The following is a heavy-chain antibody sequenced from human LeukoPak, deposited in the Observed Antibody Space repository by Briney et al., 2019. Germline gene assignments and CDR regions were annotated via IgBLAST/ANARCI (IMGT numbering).Heavy chain of an antibody. CDR3: ASFPRVPAAMVGLYNWFAP. D-gene: IGHD2-2*01. V-gene: IGHV4-34*01. Sequence: PSETLSLTCAVYGGSFSGYYWSWIRQPPGKGLGWIGEINHSGNTNYNPSLKSRVPISVDPSKNQLSLKLSSVTAADTAVYYCASFPRVPAAMVGLYNWFAPWGQGTLVTVSS. CDR2: INHSGNT. CDR1: GGSFSGYY. J-gene: IGHJ5*02.